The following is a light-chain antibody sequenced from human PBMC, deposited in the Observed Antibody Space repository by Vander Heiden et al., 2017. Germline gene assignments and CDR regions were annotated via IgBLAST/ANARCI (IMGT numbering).Light chain of an antibody. Sequence: QSVLTQPPSASGTPGQRVTISCSGRSSNIGSNPVNWYQQLPGTAPKLLSYSHNQRPSGVPDRFSGSKSGTSASLAISGLQSEDEADYYCAAWDDNLSGWVFGGGTKLTVL. J-gene: IGLJ3*02. CDR2: SHN. CDR1: SSNIGSNP. V-gene: IGLV1-44*01. CDR3: AAWDDNLSGWV.